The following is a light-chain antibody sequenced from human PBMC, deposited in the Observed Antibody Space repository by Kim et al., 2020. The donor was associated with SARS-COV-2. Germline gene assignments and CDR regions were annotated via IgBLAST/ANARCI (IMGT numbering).Light chain of an antibody. CDR1: SSNSGAGYG. V-gene: IGLV1-40*01. J-gene: IGLJ1*01. Sequence: RGTISCTGGSSNSGAGYGVHWYQQLPGTAPKLLIYGNSNRPSGVPDRFSGSKSGTSASLAITGLQAEDEADYYCQSYDSSLSGYVFGTGTKVTVL. CDR2: GNS. CDR3: QSYDSSLSGYV.